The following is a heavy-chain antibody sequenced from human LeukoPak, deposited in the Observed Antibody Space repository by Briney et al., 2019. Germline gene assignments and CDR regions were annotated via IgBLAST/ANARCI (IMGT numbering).Heavy chain of an antibody. CDR2: IYPGDSDT. J-gene: IGHJ4*02. V-gene: IGHV5-51*01. Sequence: GESLKISCKGSGYSFTSYWIGWVRQMPGKGLEWMGIIYPGDSDTRYSPSFQGQVTISADKSISTAYLQWSSLQASDTAMYYCARSLMVRGITPGFDYWDQGTLVTVSS. D-gene: IGHD3-10*01. CDR1: GYSFTSYW. CDR3: ARSLMVRGITPGFDY.